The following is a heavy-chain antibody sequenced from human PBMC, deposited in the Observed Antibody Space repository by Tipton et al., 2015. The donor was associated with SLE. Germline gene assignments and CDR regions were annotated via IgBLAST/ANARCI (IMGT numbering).Heavy chain of an antibody. V-gene: IGHV3-11*01. CDR2: INTISTSK. CDR1: GFTFTDSY. J-gene: IGHJ6*02. Sequence: SLRLSCAASGFTFTDSYMTWIRQAPGKGLEWVSYINTISTSKYYADSVKGRFTISRDNAKNSLYLQMNSLRAEDTAVYYCAREWYYGLDVWGQGTTVTVSS. CDR3: AREWYYGLDV.